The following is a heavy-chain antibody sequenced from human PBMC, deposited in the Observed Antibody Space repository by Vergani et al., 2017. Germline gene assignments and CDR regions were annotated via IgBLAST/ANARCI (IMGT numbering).Heavy chain of an antibody. CDR2: IIPIFGTA. D-gene: IGHD2-2*01. Sequence: QVQLVQSGAEVKKPGSSVKVSCKASGGTFSSYAISWVRQAPGQGLEWMGGIIPIFGTANYAQKFQGRVTITADKSTSTAYMELSSLRSEDTAVYYCASDPLGYGSSTSCYWGDSYGMDVWGQGTTVTVSS. V-gene: IGHV1-69*06. J-gene: IGHJ6*02. CDR1: GGTFSSYA. CDR3: ASDPLGYGSSTSCYWGDSYGMDV.